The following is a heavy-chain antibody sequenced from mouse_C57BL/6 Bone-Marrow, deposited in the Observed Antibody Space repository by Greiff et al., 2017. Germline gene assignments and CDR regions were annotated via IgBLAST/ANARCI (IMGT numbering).Heavy chain of an antibody. CDR1: GYTFTSYD. J-gene: IGHJ1*03. Sequence: QVHVKQSGPELVKPGASVKLSCKASGYTFTSYDINWVKQRPGQGLEWIGWIYPGDGSTKYNEKFKGKATLTVDTSSSTAYMELHSLTSEDSAVYFCARLEFDGSSGDWYFDVWGTETTVTVSS. CDR2: IYPGDGST. CDR3: ARLEFDGSSGDWYFDV. D-gene: IGHD1-1*01. V-gene: IGHV1-85*01.